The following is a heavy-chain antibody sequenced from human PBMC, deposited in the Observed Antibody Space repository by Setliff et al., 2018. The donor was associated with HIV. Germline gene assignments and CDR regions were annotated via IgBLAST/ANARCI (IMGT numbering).Heavy chain of an antibody. D-gene: IGHD5-12*01. CDR3: ARTSVDASMPFYYYYYMDV. J-gene: IGHJ6*03. Sequence: LRLSCAASGFTFNNYWMHWVRQVPGKGLVWLSYISRGGHTIYYADSVKGRFTISRDNANNSLFLQMNSLRADETAVYYCARTSVDASMPFYYYYYMDVWGKGTTVTVSS. V-gene: IGHV3-11*04. CDR2: ISRGGHTI. CDR1: GFTFNNYW.